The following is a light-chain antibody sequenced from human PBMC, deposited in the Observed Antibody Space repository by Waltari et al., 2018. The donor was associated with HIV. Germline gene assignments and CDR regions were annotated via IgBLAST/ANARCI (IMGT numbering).Light chain of an antibody. Sequence: IVMTQTPLSSPVTLGQPASISCRSSQSLLFSDGNTYLNWLQQRPGQPPRLLIYKVSKRFSGVPDRFSGSGAGTDFTLKISRVEAEDVGVYYCMQATESPYTFGQGTKLEIK. CDR2: KVS. V-gene: IGKV2-24*01. J-gene: IGKJ2*01. CDR1: QSLLFSDGNTY. CDR3: MQATESPYT.